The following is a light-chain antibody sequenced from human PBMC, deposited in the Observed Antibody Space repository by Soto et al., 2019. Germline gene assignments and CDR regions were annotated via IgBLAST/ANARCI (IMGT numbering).Light chain of an antibody. CDR3: QQYYTNSWS. J-gene: IGKJ1*01. V-gene: IGKV4-1*01. CDR1: QSVLYSPNNKNY. Sequence: DIVMTQSPDSLAVSLGERATINCKSSQSVLYSPNNKNYLAWYQHKPGQPPKMLIYWASIRESGVPDRFSGSGSGTDFTLNISSLQSEDVAVYYCQQYYTNSWSFGQGTKVEIK. CDR2: WAS.